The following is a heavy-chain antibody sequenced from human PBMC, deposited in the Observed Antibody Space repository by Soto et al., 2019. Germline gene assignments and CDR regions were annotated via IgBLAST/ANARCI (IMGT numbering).Heavy chain of an antibody. V-gene: IGHV3-7*05. CDR1: GFSFSVSY. Sequence: EVHLVESGGGLVQPGGSLRLSCEATGFSFSVSYMTWVRQAPGKGLEWVATIKEDGSEKYYADSVSGRFTISKDNAERSLWLQMSSLRAEDTAVYYCASLGSGDYGGYVGSDYWGQGTLVTVSS. CDR2: IKEDGSEK. D-gene: IGHD5-12*01. CDR3: ASLGSGDYGGYVGSDY. J-gene: IGHJ4*02.